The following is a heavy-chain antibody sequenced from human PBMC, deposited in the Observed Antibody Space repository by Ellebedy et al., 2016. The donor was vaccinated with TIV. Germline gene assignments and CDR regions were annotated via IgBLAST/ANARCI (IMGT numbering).Heavy chain of an antibody. Sequence: MPSETLSLTCTVSAGSITAEGYSRGWFCQPSGKGLEWIGSISSFGSTYYHPSLKSRATISSDTSKNQFSLKLTSVTAADTAEYYCSRDQGGAAQEWWGRGTQVTVSS. CDR2: ISSFGST. D-gene: IGHD3-16*01. CDR3: SRDQGGAAQEW. CDR1: AGSITAEGYS. V-gene: IGHV4-39*07. J-gene: IGHJ4*02.